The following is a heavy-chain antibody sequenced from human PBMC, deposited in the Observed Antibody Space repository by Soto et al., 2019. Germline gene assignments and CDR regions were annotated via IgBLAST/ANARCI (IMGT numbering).Heavy chain of an antibody. CDR2: IIPIFGTA. Sequence: SVKVSCKASGGTFSSYAISWVRQAPGQGLEWMGGIIPIFGTANYAQKFQGRVTITADESTSTAYMELSSLRSEDTAVYYCARGSTSGTTTYYYYYGMDVWGQGTTVTVS. V-gene: IGHV1-69*13. J-gene: IGHJ6*02. CDR1: GGTFSSYA. CDR3: ARGSTSGTTTYYYYYGMDV. D-gene: IGHD1-7*01.